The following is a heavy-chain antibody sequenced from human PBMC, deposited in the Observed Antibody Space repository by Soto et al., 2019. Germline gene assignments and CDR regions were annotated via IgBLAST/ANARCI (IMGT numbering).Heavy chain of an antibody. CDR3: ARGSSTSCYRCWFVP. Sequence: ASVKVSCKASGYTFTSYAMHWVRQAPGQRLEWMGWINAGNGNTKYSQKFQGRVTITRDTSASTAYMELSSLRSEDTAVYYCARGSSTSCYRCWFVPWGQGNLVTVSS. J-gene: IGHJ5*02. D-gene: IGHD2-2*01. CDR1: GYTFTSYA. CDR2: INAGNGNT. V-gene: IGHV1-3*01.